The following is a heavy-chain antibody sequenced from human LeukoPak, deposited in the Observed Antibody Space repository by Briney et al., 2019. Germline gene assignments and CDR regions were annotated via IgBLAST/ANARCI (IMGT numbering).Heavy chain of an antibody. Sequence: GGSLRLSCAASGFTFSSYGMHWVRQAPGKGLEWVAVISYDGSNKYYADSVKGRFTISRDNSKNTLYLQMNSLRAEDTAVYYCARSIAARGYFDYWGQGTLVTVSS. CDR1: GFTFSSYG. CDR2: ISYDGSNK. CDR3: ARSIAARGYFDY. J-gene: IGHJ4*02. V-gene: IGHV3-30*03. D-gene: IGHD6-6*01.